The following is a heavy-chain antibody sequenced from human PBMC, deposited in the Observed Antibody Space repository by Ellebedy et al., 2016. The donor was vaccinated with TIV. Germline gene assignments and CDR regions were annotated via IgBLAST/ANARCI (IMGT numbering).Heavy chain of an antibody. CDR1: GYTFTSHT. J-gene: IGHJ4*02. CDR2: INAGNGNT. Sequence: ASMKVSCXASGYTFTSHTIDWVRQAPGQRLEWLGWINAGNGNTKYSQKFQGRVTITRDTSASTVYMEMSSLRSEDTAVFYCARNPEGAYYYGSGKFDYWGQGTLVTVSS. V-gene: IGHV1-3*01. CDR3: ARNPEGAYYYGSGKFDY. D-gene: IGHD3-10*01.